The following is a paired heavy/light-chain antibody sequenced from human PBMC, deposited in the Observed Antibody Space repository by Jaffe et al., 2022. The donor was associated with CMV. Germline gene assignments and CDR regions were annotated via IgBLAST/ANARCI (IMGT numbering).Light chain of an antibody. Sequence: EIVLTQSPATLSLSPGERATLSCRASQSVSTYLAWYQQKPGQAPRLLIYDASNRATGIPARFSGSGSGTDFTLTISSLEPEDFAVYYCQQRSIWPSFGGGTKVEIK. J-gene: IGKJ4*01. CDR1: QSVSTY. V-gene: IGKV3-11*01. CDR3: QQRSIWPS. CDR2: DAS.
Heavy chain of an antibody. J-gene: IGHJ4*02. D-gene: IGHD2-15*01. CDR1: GGSFSGNY. Sequence: QVQLQQWGAGLLKPSETLSLNCGVYGGSFSGNYWRWIRQPPGKGLEWIGEVSQSGSTNYNPSLKSRVTISVDTSKNQVSLKLISVTAADTAVYYCARKGYCRGGTCYSEVDYWGQGTLVTVSS. CDR2: VSQSGST. V-gene: IGHV4-34*01. CDR3: ARKGYCRGGTCYSEVDY.